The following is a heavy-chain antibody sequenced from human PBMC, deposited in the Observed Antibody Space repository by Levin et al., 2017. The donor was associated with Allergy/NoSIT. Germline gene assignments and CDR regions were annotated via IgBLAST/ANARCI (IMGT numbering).Heavy chain of an antibody. CDR2: FYPGDSDI. CDR3: VRHPGYRYNYNNWYIDL. Sequence: RGESLKISCKASGYSFSNSWIAWVRQMPGKGLEWMGIFYPGDSDINYSPSFQGQVTISADKSISTAYLQWSSLKASDTAMYYCVRHPGYRYNYNNWYIDLWGRGTQVTVSS. CDR1: GYSFSNSW. J-gene: IGHJ2*01. V-gene: IGHV5-51*01. D-gene: IGHD5-18*01.